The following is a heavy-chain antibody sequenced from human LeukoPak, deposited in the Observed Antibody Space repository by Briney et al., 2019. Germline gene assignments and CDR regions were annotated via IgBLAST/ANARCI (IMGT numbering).Heavy chain of an antibody. CDR1: GFTFSSYN. D-gene: IGHD3-10*01. CDR2: ITSDGSST. Sequence: GGSLRLSCAASGFTFSSYNTHWVRQAPGKGLVWVSRITSDGSSTTYADSVKGRFTSSRDNAKNTLYLQMNSLRAEDTAVYYCAKYYGSGTYAVDYWGQGTLVTVSS. CDR3: AKYYGSGTYAVDY. V-gene: IGHV3-74*01. J-gene: IGHJ4*02.